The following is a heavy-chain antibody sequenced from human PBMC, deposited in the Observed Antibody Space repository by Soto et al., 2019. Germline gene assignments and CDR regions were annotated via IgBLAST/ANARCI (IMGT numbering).Heavy chain of an antibody. J-gene: IGHJ4*02. CDR3: AREEPGGSCYY. CDR2: ISSSSSTI. CDR1: GFTFSSYS. Sequence: GGSLRLSCAASGFTFSSYSMNWVRQAPGKGLEWVSYISSSSSTIYYADSVKGRFTISRDNAKNSLYLQMNSLRAEDTAVYYCAREEPGGSCYYWGQGTLVTVSS. D-gene: IGHD2-15*01. V-gene: IGHV3-48*01.